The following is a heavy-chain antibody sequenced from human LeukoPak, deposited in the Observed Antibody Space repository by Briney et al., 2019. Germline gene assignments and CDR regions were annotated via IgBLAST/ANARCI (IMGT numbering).Heavy chain of an antibody. CDR1: GGSFSGYY. CDR3: ARWESEFGAFDI. CDR2: IYTSGST. V-gene: IGHV4-59*10. J-gene: IGHJ3*02. Sequence: SETLSLACAVYGGSFSGYYWSWIRQPAGKGLEWIGRIYTSGSTNYNPSLKSRVTMSVDTSKNQFSLKLSSVTAADTAVYYCARWESEFGAFDIWGQGTMVTVSS. D-gene: IGHD1-26*01.